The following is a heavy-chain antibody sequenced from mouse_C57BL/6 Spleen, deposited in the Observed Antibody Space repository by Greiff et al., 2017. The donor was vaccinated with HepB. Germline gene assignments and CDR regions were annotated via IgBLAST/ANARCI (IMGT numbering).Heavy chain of an antibody. CDR2: IYPGNSDT. D-gene: IGHD4-1*01. CDR1: GYTFTCYW. V-gene: IGHV1-5*01. J-gene: IGHJ4*01. Sequence: VQLLQSGTVLARPGASVKMSCKTSGYTFTCYWMYWVNKRPGQGLEWIGAIYPGNSDTSYNQKFKGKVKRTAVTSASTAYMELSSLTNEDSAVYYCTYIWDGIDYYYAKDYWGQGTSVTVSS. CDR3: TYIWDGIDYYYAKDY.